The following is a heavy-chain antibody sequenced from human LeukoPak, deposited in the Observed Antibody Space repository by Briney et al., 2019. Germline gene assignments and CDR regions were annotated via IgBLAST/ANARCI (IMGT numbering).Heavy chain of an antibody. CDR1: GGSISSYY. J-gene: IGHJ6*02. Sequence: SETLSLTCTVSGGSISSYYWSWMRQPPGKGLEWIGYIYYSGSTNYNPSLKSRVTISVDTCKNQFSLMLSSVTAADTAVYYCARGPPSYDFWSGYSSYGMDVWGQGTTVTVSS. CDR3: ARGPPSYDFWSGYSSYGMDV. D-gene: IGHD3-3*01. V-gene: IGHV4-59*01. CDR2: IYYSGST.